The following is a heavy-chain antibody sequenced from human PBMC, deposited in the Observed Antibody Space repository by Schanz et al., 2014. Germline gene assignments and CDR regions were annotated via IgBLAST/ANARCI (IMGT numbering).Heavy chain of an antibody. V-gene: IGHV1-69*08. J-gene: IGHJ6*02. D-gene: IGHD5-12*01. Sequence: QLQLVQSGAEVKKPGSSVKVSCKLSGGTFSSYTISWMRQAPGQGLEWMGKIIPIHGIVNYAQRFQDRVRITADKSTSTAYMELSSLRSEDTAVYFCARDLTVDTGYVVHYYYYGMDVWGQGTTVTVSS. CDR3: ARDLTVDTGYVVHYYYYGMDV. CDR2: IIPIHGIV. CDR1: GGTFSSYT.